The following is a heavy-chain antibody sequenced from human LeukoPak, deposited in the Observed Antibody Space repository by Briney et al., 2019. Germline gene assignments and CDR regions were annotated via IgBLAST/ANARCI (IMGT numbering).Heavy chain of an antibody. D-gene: IGHD1-26*01. Sequence: SVKVSCKASGGTFSSYAISWVRQAPGQGLEWMGRIIPIFGTANYAQKFQGRVTITTDESKSTAYMELSSLRSEDTAVYYCARVNKWELVAGWYFDLWGRGTLVTVSS. CDR2: IIPIFGTA. V-gene: IGHV1-69*05. CDR1: GGTFSSYA. J-gene: IGHJ2*01. CDR3: ARVNKWELVAGWYFDL.